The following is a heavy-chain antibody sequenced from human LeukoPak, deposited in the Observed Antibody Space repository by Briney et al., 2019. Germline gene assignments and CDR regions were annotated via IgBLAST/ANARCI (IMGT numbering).Heavy chain of an antibody. CDR3: ARGYSNYYFDY. CDR2: IYYSGST. CDR1: GGSISSYH. J-gene: IGHJ4*02. Sequence: SETLSLTCTVSGGSISSYHWSWIRQPPGKGLEWIGYIYYSGSTNYNPSLKSRATISVDTSKNHFSLKLSSVTAADTAVYYCARGYSNYYFDYWGQGTLVTVSS. D-gene: IGHD4-11*01. V-gene: IGHV4-59*01.